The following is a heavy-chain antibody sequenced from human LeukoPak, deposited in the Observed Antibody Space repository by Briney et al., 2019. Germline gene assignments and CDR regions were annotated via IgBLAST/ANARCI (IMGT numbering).Heavy chain of an antibody. J-gene: IGHJ6*02. CDR1: GGPISDFY. CDR2: IFYSGNT. D-gene: IGHD1-26*01. V-gene: IGHV4-59*01. Sequence: SETLSLTCTVSGGPISDFYWSWIRQSPEKGLEWIGNIFYSGNTNYNPSLRSRVTISVDTSKKQFSLRLTSVTAADTAVYYCARLRSGSTPPPPYYYYGLDVWGQGTAVTVSS. CDR3: ARLRSGSTPPPPYYYYGLDV.